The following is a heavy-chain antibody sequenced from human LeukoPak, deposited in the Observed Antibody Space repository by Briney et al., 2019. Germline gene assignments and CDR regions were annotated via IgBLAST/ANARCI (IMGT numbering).Heavy chain of an antibody. Sequence: PGRSLRLSCAASGFTFDDYAMHWVRQAPGKGLEWVSGISWNSGSIGYADSVKGRFTISRDNAKNSPYLQMNSLRAEDMALYYCAKGTLAGPLDYWGQGTLVTVSS. CDR2: ISWNSGSI. V-gene: IGHV3-9*03. J-gene: IGHJ4*02. CDR1: GFTFDDYA. CDR3: AKGTLAGPLDY.